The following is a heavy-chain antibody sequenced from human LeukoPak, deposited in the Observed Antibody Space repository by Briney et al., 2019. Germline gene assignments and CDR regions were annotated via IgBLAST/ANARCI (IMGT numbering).Heavy chain of an antibody. D-gene: IGHD3-10*01. CDR2: ISHTGGT. J-gene: IGHJ4*02. V-gene: IGHV4-34*01. Sequence: SETLSLTCAVHGGSFSDYSWTWIRQSPGKGLEWIGEISHTGGTNYKPSLNSRVTISVDTSKKQISLNLTSVTVADTAVYYCARVRGVAARTDYWGQGTLVTVSS. CDR3: ARVRGVAARTDY. CDR1: GGSFSDYS.